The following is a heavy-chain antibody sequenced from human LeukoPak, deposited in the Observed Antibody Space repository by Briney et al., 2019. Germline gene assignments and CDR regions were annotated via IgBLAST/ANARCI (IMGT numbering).Heavy chain of an antibody. CDR2: ISYDGSNK. CDR1: GLTFSSYG. CDR3: AKDYCSGGSCYADY. Sequence: GGSLRLSCAASGLTFSSYGMHWVRQAPGKGLEWVAVISYDGSNKYYADSVKGRFTISRDNSKNTLYLQMNSLRAEDTAVYYCAKDYCSGGSCYADYWGQGTLVTVSS. D-gene: IGHD2-15*01. J-gene: IGHJ4*02. V-gene: IGHV3-30*18.